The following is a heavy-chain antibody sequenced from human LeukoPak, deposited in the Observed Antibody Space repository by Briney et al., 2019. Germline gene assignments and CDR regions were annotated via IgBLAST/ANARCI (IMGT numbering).Heavy chain of an antibody. J-gene: IGHJ3*02. D-gene: IGHD3-10*01. CDR3: ARAVWFGEFADAFDI. Sequence: PGGSLRLSCAASGITFDDYGMSWVRQAPGKGLEWVSGINWNGGSTGYADSVKGRFTISRDNAKNSLYLQMNSLRAEDTALYYCARAVWFGEFADAFDIWGQGTMVTVSS. CDR2: INWNGGST. CDR1: GITFDDYG. V-gene: IGHV3-20*04.